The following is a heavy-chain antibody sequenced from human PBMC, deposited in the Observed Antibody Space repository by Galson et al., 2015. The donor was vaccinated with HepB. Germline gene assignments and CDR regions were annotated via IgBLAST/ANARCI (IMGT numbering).Heavy chain of an antibody. V-gene: IGHV3-15*01. CDR3: TTWLKGARPIDY. J-gene: IGHJ4*02. D-gene: IGHD1-26*01. CDR1: GFSLSNAR. Sequence: SLRLSCAASGFSLSNARMTWVRQAPGRGLEWVGRIKSTIDGGTTDYAAPVNGRFTISRDDAKNTLYLQMNSLKNEDTSVYYCTTWLKGARPIDYWGQGTQVTVSS. CDR2: IKSTIDGGTT.